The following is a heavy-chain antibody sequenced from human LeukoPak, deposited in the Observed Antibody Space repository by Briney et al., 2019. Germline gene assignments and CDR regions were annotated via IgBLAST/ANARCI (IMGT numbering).Heavy chain of an antibody. CDR1: GGSISSYY. CDR3: ARDIGKVVPAAAYYYYYYYYMDV. CDR2: IYYSGST. Sequence: KASETLSLTCTVSGGSISSYYWSWIRQPPGKGLEWIGYIYYSGSTNYNPSLKSRVTISVDTSKNQFSLKLSSVTAADTAVYYCARDIGKVVPAAAYYYYYYYYMDVWGKGTTVTISS. D-gene: IGHD2-2*01. V-gene: IGHV4-59*12. J-gene: IGHJ6*03.